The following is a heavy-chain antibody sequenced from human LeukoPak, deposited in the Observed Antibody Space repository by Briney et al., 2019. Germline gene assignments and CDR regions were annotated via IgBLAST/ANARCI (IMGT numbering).Heavy chain of an antibody. CDR2: INAGSGNT. CDR3: AAADCSSTSCYYFDY. CDR1: GYTFTSYA. J-gene: IGHJ4*02. V-gene: IGHV1-3*01. Sequence: ASVKVSCKASGYTFTSYAMHWVRQAPGQRLEWMGWINAGSGNTNYAQKFQERVTITRDMSTSTAYMELSSLRSEDTAVYYCAAADCSSTSCYYFDYWGQGTLVTVSS. D-gene: IGHD2-2*01.